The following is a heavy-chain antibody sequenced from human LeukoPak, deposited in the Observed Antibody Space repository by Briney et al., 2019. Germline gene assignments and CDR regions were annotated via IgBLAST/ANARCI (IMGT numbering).Heavy chain of an antibody. D-gene: IGHD2-8*01. CDR3: ARDWSRGYCTNGVCYAGRGFDY. CDR2: IIPIFGTA. Sequence: SVKVSCKASGGTFSSYAISWVRQAPGQGLEWMGRIIPIFGTANYAQKFQGRVTITADKSTSTAYMELSSLRSEDTAVYDCARDWSRGYCTNGVCYAGRGFDYWGQGTLVTVSS. V-gene: IGHV1-69*06. J-gene: IGHJ4*02. CDR1: GGTFSSYA.